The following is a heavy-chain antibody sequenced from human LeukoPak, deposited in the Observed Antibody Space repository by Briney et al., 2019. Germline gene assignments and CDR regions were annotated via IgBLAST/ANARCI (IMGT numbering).Heavy chain of an antibody. V-gene: IGHV3-43*02. CDR2: ISEDGGGT. CDR3: AKDSYPYLYYYGMDV. D-gene: IGHD2-15*01. CDR1: GFSFDDYA. Sequence: PGGSLRLSCAASGFSFDDYAMHWVRQAPGKGLEWVSLISEDGGGTHYADSVKGRFTISRDNSRKSLYLQMNSLRSEDIALYYCAKDSYPYLYYYGMDVWGQGTTVTVS. J-gene: IGHJ6*02.